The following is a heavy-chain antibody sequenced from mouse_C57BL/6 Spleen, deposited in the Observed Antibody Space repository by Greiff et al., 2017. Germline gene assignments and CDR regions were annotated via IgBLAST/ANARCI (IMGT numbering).Heavy chain of an antibody. CDR1: GYTFTDYE. V-gene: IGHV1-15*01. CDR2: IDPETGGT. CDR3: TRPLNWDRGFDY. Sequence: QVQLQQSGAELVRPGASVTLSCKASGYTFTDYEMHWVKQTPVHGLEWIGAIDPETGGTAYNQKFKGKAILTADKSSSTAYMELRSLTSEDSAVYYCTRPLNWDRGFDYWGQGTTLTVSS. J-gene: IGHJ2*01. D-gene: IGHD4-1*01.